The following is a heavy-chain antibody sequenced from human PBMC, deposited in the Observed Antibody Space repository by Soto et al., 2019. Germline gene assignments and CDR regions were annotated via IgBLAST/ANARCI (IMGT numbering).Heavy chain of an antibody. D-gene: IGHD3-10*01. V-gene: IGHV4-39*01. CDR3: ARQQMGYGSGTTSSDY. Sequence: SETLALTCTVSGGSISSSSYYWGWIRQPPGKGLEWIWSIYYSGSTYYNPSLKSRVTISVDTSKNQFSLKLTSGTAADTAVYYCARQQMGYGSGTTSSDYWGKGTLVTVSS. J-gene: IGHJ4*02. CDR1: GGSISSSSYY. CDR2: IYYSGST.